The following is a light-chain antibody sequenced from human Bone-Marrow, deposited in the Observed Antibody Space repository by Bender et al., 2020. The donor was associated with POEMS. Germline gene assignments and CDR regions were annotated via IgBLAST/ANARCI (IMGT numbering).Light chain of an antibody. Sequence: SYVLTQPPSVSVAPRQTASISCGGSDIETKNVHWYQQKPGQAPVLVVLDDGDRPSGIPERFSGANSGNTATLTISSVEVGDEADYYCQVWDPTTDVLVFGGGTKLTVL. V-gene: IGLV3-21*02. CDR2: DDG. CDR3: QVWDPTTDVLV. J-gene: IGLJ3*02. CDR1: DIETKN.